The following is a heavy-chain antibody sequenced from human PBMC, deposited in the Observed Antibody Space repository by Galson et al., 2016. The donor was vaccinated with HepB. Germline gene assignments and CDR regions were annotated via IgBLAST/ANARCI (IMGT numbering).Heavy chain of an antibody. D-gene: IGHD6-13*01. V-gene: IGHV3-21*01. CDR3: ARPIAATGKLGGF. CDR1: GFTFSSYS. J-gene: IGHJ4*02. Sequence: SLRLSCAASGFTFSSYSMNWVRQAPGKGLEWVSAISSSSNSIHYADSVKGRFTISRDNAKNSLYLQMNSLRAEDPAVYYCARPIAATGKLGGFWGQGTLVTVSS. CDR2: ISSSSNSI.